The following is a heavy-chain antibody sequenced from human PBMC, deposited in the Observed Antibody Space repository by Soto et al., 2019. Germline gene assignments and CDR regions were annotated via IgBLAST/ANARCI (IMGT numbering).Heavy chain of an antibody. V-gene: IGHV4-31*03. Sequence: SETLSLTCTVSGGSISSGGYYWSWIRQHPGKGLEWIGYIYYSGSTYYNPSLKSRVTISVDTSKNQFSLKLSSVTAADTAVYYCARDSLSGRYALTDYWGQGTLVTVSS. D-gene: IGHD1-26*01. CDR1: GGSISSGGYY. CDR2: IYYSGST. J-gene: IGHJ4*02. CDR3: ARDSLSGRYALTDY.